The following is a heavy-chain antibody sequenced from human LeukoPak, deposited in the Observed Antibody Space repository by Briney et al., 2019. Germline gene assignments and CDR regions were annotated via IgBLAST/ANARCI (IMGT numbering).Heavy chain of an antibody. CDR2: IYYSGST. D-gene: IGHD4-17*01. CDR1: GGSISSYY. Sequence: SETLSLTCTVSGGSISSYYWSWIRQPPGKGLEWIGYIYYSGSTNYNPSLKSRVTISVDTSKNQFSLKLSSVTAADTAVYYCARDPTPGDPPHYWGQGTLVTVSS. CDR3: ARDPTPGDPPHY. J-gene: IGHJ4*02. V-gene: IGHV4-59*01.